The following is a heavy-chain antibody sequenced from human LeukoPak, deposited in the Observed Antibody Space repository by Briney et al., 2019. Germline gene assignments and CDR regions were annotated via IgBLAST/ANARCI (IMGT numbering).Heavy chain of an antibody. CDR3: AKDMRDRITMVRGAPYYYGMDV. CDR1: GFTFDDYA. CDR2: ISWNSGSI. J-gene: IGHJ6*02. D-gene: IGHD3-10*01. Sequence: GRSLRLSCAASGFTFDDYAMHWVRQAPGKGLEWVSGISWNSGSIGYAGSVKGRFTISRDNAKNSLYLQMNSLRAEDTALYYCAKDMRDRITMVRGAPYYYGMDVWGQGTTVTVSS. V-gene: IGHV3-9*01.